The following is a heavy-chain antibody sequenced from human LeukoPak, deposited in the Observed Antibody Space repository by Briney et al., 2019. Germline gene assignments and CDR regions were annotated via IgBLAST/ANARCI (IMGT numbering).Heavy chain of an antibody. CDR1: GYSISSGYY. CDR2: IYHSGST. Sequence: SETLSLTCTVSGYSISSGYYWGWIRQPPGEGLEWIGSIYHSGSTYYNPSLKSRVTISVDTSKNQFSLKLSSVTAADTAVYFCARKEGFAGVPAAGTGWFDPWVQGTLVPVSS. J-gene: IGHJ5*02. CDR3: ARKEGFAGVPAAGTGWFDP. D-gene: IGHD6-13*01. V-gene: IGHV4-38-2*02.